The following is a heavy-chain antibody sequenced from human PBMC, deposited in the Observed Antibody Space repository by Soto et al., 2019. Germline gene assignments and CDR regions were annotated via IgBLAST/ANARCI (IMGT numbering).Heavy chain of an antibody. V-gene: IGHV3-48*03. J-gene: IGHJ4*02. CDR1: GFTFSSYE. Sequence: EVQLVESGGGLVQPGGSLRLSCAASGFTFSSYEMNWVRQAPGKGLEWVSYISSSGSTIYYADSVKGRFTISRDNAKNSLYLQMNSLRSEDTAVYYCAGSKQQLHHYWGQGTLVTVSS. D-gene: IGHD6-13*01. CDR2: ISSSGSTI. CDR3: AGSKQQLHHY.